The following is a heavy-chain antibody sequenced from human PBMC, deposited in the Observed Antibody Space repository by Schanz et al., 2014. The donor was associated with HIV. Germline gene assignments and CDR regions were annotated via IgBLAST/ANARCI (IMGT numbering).Heavy chain of an antibody. CDR1: GFTFSDYG. V-gene: IGHV3-33*01. J-gene: IGHJ6*02. CDR3: ARVANWDYYGMDV. Sequence: QVQLVESGGGVVQPGRSLRLSCAASGFTFSDYGMHWVRQAPGKGLEWVAVIWYDGSNKYYAESVKGRFTISRDNSKNTLFLQMNSLRGEDTAVYYCARVANWDYYGMDVWGRGTTVTVSS. CDR2: IWYDGSNK. D-gene: IGHD3-16*01.